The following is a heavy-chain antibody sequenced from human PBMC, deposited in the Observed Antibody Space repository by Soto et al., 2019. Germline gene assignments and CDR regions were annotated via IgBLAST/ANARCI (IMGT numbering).Heavy chain of an antibody. D-gene: IGHD2-8*01. CDR2: FIPMFGTA. CDR3: SRGLTVYSAVLHYFYAMDV. V-gene: IGHV1-69*01. CDR1: GGTFKSYA. Sequence: QVQLVQSGAEVKKPGSSVKVYCKVSGGTFKSYAISWLRQAPGQGLEWMGGFIPMFGTASDAQKFQGRVTITADESACTTYMELSGLRSEYTSIFFCSRGLTVYSAVLHYFYAMDVWCQGTSGTISS. J-gene: IGHJ6*02.